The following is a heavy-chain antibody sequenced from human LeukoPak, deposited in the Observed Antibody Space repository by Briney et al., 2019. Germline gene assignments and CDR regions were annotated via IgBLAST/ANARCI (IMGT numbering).Heavy chain of an antibody. V-gene: IGHV1-46*01. CDR3: VREESGGYFDY. CDR2: IAPSVDTT. D-gene: IGHD2-8*02. Sequence: GASVKISCKSSGYTFTNYLLHWVRQAPGQGLEWVGRIAPSVDTTNYAQKFRDRVTMTRDTSTCTVYMELSSPRSEDTAVYYCVREESGGYFDYWGQGTLVTVSS. J-gene: IGHJ4*02. CDR1: GYTFTNYL.